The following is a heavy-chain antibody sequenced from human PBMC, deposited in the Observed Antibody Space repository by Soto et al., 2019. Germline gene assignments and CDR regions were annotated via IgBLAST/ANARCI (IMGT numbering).Heavy chain of an antibody. CDR1: GSTFGSYS. CDR2: ISSSSTYI. V-gene: IGHV3-21*01. D-gene: IGHD4-17*01. J-gene: IGHJ6*02. Sequence: GGSLRLSCAASGSTFGSYSMNWVRQAPGKGLEWVSSISSSSTYIYYADSVKGRFTISRDNAKNSLYLQMNSLRAEDTAVYYCARDHYGDYPSSNYGMDVWGQGTTVTVSS. CDR3: ARDHYGDYPSSNYGMDV.